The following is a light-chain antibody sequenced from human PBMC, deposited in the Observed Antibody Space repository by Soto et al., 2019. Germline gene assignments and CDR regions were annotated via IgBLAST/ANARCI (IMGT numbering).Light chain of an antibody. CDR3: QQYGSSPRT. V-gene: IGKV3-20*01. Sequence: EIVLTQSPGTLSLSPGERATLSCRASQSVSSSYLAWYQQKPGQAPRLLIYDSSSRATGIPERFSGSGSGTDFTLTNSSLEPEDFAVYYCQQYGSSPRTFGQGTKVEIK. CDR2: DSS. CDR1: QSVSSSY. J-gene: IGKJ1*01.